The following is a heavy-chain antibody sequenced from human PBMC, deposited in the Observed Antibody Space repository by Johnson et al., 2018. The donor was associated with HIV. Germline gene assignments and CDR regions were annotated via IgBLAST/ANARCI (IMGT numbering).Heavy chain of an antibody. CDR2: ISFDGSYK. D-gene: IGHD2-8*02. J-gene: IGHJ3*02. Sequence: QVQLVESGGGVVQPGRTLRLSCGASGCIFCSYAMHWVRQAPGTGLAWVALISFDGSYKYYADSVMGRSTISRDNSKNTLYLQMNSLRADDTAVYYCARDEEVMYAMGAFDIWGQGTMLTVSS. CDR3: ARDEEVMYAMGAFDI. CDR1: GCIFCSYA. V-gene: IGHV3-30*04.